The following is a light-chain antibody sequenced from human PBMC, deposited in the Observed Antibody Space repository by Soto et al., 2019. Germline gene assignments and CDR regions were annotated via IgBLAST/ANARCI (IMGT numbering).Light chain of an antibody. CDR3: QQYGSSLTWT. V-gene: IGKV3-20*01. CDR2: GVS. J-gene: IGKJ1*01. CDR1: QSVSSSY. Sequence: IVLTQSPGTLSLSPGERATLSCRASQSVSSSYLAWYQQKPGQAPRLLIYGVSIRATGIPDRFAGSGSGTDFTLTISRLETEDFAVYYCQQYGSSLTWTFGQGTKVDIK.